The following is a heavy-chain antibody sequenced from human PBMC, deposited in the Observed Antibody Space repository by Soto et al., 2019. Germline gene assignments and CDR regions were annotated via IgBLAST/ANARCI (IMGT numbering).Heavy chain of an antibody. CDR3: TRGDRYSGSFSDYFDP. Sequence: SETLSLTCIVSGASISTGGYSWSWIRQPPGKGPEWIGYIYESGRTYYKPSLKSRASISMDKSRNQFSVRLTSVTAADTAVYFCTRGDRYSGSFSDYFDPWGQGTLVTVSS. V-gene: IGHV4-30-2*01. CDR2: IYESGRT. CDR1: GASISTGGYS. D-gene: IGHD1-26*01. J-gene: IGHJ5*02.